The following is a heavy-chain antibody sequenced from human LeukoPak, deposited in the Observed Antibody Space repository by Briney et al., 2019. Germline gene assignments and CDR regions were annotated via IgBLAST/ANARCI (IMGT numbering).Heavy chain of an antibody. D-gene: IGHD3-10*01. J-gene: IGHJ5*02. CDR3: ARGGRITMVRENWFDP. Sequence: ASVKVSFTASGYTFTSYYMHWVRQAPGQGLEWMGIINPSGGSTSYAQKFQGRVTMTRDTSTSTVYMELSSLRSEDTAVYYCARGGRITMVRENWFDPWGQGTLVTVSS. V-gene: IGHV1-46*01. CDR1: GYTFTSYY. CDR2: INPSGGST.